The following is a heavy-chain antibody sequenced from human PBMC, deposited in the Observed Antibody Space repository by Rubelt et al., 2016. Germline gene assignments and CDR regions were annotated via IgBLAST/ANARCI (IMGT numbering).Heavy chain of an antibody. D-gene: IGHD2-8*01. CDR3: ARDLGYCTNGVCYQHAFDI. V-gene: IGHV3-48*04. Sequence: VRQAPGKGLEWVSYISSSSSTIYYADSVKGRFTISRDNAKNSLYLQMNSLRAEDTAVYYCARDLGYCTNGVCYQHAFDIWGQGTMVTVSS. J-gene: IGHJ3*02. CDR2: ISSSSSTI.